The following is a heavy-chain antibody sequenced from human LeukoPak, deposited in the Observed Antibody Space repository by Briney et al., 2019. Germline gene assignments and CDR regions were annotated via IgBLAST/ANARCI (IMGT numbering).Heavy chain of an antibody. V-gene: IGHV3-23*01. CDR2: ISGSDDGT. D-gene: IGHD6-6*01. J-gene: IGHJ4*02. Sequence: GGSLRLSCAASGFTFSSCGMTWVRQAPGKGLEWVSSISGSDDGTYYADSVKGRFTISRDNSKNTLYLQMNSLRAEDTAVYYCAKRGPIYSSSPGNYFDYWGQGTLVTVCS. CDR1: GFTFSSCG. CDR3: AKRGPIYSSSPGNYFDY.